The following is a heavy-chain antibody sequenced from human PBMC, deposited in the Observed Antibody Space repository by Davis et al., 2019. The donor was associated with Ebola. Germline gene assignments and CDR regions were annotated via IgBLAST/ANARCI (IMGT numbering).Heavy chain of an antibody. CDR3: ATTQWLREFDN. CDR1: GFTVSSNH. V-gene: IGHV3-53*05. CDR2: IYDQTT. D-gene: IGHD6-19*01. J-gene: IGHJ4*02. Sequence: PGGSLRLSCAASGFTVSSNHTSWVRQAPGKGLEWVSVIYDQTTASADSVRGRFIISRDKSNNTLYLDMNSLRVDDTAVYYCATTQWLREFDNWGQGTLVTVSS.